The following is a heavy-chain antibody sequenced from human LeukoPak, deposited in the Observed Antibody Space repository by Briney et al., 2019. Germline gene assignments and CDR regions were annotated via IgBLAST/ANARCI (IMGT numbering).Heavy chain of an antibody. CDR2: ISSSSNTV. CDR1: GFTFSSYS. Sequence: TGGSLRRSCAASGFTFSSYSMNWVRQAPGQGLEWVSYISSSSNTVYADSVKGRFTISRDNDKKSLYLQMNSLRDEDTAVYYCARAGVVRGVSHFDSWGQGSLVTVSS. CDR3: ARAGVVRGVSHFDS. V-gene: IGHV3-48*02. J-gene: IGHJ4*02. D-gene: IGHD3-10*01.